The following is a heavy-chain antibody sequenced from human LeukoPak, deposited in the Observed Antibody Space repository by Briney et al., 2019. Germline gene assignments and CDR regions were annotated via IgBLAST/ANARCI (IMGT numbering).Heavy chain of an antibody. J-gene: IGHJ4*02. CDR1: GGTFSSYA. D-gene: IGHD6-13*01. CDR2: IIPIFGTA. Sequence: GASVKVSCKASGGTFSSYAISWVRQAPGRGLEWMGGIIPIFGTANYAQKFQGRVTMTRNTSISTAYMELSSLRSEDTAVYYCARGQTGYSSSWTDYWGQGTLVTVSS. V-gene: IGHV1-69*05. CDR3: ARGQTGYSSSWTDY.